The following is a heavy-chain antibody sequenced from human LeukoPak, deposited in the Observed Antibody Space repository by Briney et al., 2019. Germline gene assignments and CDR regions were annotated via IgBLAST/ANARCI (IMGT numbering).Heavy chain of an antibody. CDR1: GFTFSSYG. V-gene: IGHV3-23*01. Sequence: GGSLRLSCAASGFTFSSYGMSWVRQAPGKGLEWVSVITSGGSTYYADSVKGRFTISRDNSKNTLYVQMNSLRAEDMAVHYCAGGTSWGDYWGQGTLVTVSS. D-gene: IGHD6-13*01. CDR2: ITSGGST. J-gene: IGHJ4*02. CDR3: AGGTSWGDY.